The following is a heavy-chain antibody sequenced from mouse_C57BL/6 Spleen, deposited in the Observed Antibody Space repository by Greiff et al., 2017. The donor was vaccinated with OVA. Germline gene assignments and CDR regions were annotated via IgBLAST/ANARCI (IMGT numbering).Heavy chain of an antibody. CDR2: IHPNSGST. CDR1: GYTFTSYW. V-gene: IGHV1-64*01. CDR3: ARYDYDGYYAMDY. J-gene: IGHJ4*01. D-gene: IGHD2-4*01. Sequence: QVQLKQPGAELVKPGASVKLSCKASGYTFTSYWMHWVKQRPGQGLEWIGMIHPNSGSTNYNEKFKSKATLTVDKSSSTAYMQLSSLTSEDSAVYYCARYDYDGYYAMDYWGQGTSVTVSS.